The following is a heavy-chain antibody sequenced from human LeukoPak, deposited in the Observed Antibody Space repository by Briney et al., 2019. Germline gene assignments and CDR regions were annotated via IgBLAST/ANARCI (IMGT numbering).Heavy chain of an antibody. D-gene: IGHD2-2*02. CDR1: GYTFTSYG. V-gene: IGHV1-18*04. J-gene: IGHJ6*04. CDR3: ARGLDIVVVPAAIGYYGMDV. CDR2: INAYDGNT. Sequence: ASVKVSYKASGYTFTSYGISWVRQALGQGLEWMGWINAYDGNTNYAQKLQGRVTMTTDTSTSTAYMELRSLRSDDTAVYYCARGLDIVVVPAAIGYYGMDVWGKGTTVTVSS.